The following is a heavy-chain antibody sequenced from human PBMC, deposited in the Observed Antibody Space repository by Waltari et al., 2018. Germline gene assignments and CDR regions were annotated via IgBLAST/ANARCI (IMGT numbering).Heavy chain of an antibody. D-gene: IGHD4-4*01. J-gene: IGHJ4*02. CDR2: ISSSSSYI. CDR1: GFPFSSYS. CDR3: ASTAGDY. V-gene: IGHV3-21*01. Sequence: EVQLVESGGGLVKPGGSLRLSCAASGFPFSSYSMNWVRQAPGEGLEWVSSISSSSSYIYYADSVKGRFTISRDNAKNALYLQMNSLRAEDTAVYYCASTAGDYWGQGTLVTVSS.